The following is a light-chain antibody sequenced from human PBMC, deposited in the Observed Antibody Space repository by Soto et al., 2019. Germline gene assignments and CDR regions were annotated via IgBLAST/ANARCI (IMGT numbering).Light chain of an antibody. J-gene: IGKJ1*01. CDR3: QQYHIYSGT. V-gene: IGKV1-5*03. CDR2: KAS. CDR1: QSISSW. Sequence: DIQMTQSPSTLSASVGDRVTIAGLASQSISSWLAWYQQKPGKAPKLLIYKASTLASGVPSRFSGSGSGTEFTLTINSLQPDDFATYYCQQYHIYSGTFGQGTKVDIK.